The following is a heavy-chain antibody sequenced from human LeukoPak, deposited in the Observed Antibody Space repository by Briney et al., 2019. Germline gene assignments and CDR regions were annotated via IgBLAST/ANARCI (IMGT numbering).Heavy chain of an antibody. J-gene: IGHJ4*02. Sequence: PGGCLRLSCTTVGFTFSSNAMSWVRQAPGKGLGCVSTIGGGGGTTYYGDFVEGRSTISRDYSNSPHHQLKSGLRADATAVYYWTRAHGYDTRGLRFDHWGQGSLVTVSA. CDR2: IGGGGGTT. D-gene: IGHD3-22*01. CDR1: GFTFSSNA. CDR3: TRAHGYDTRGLRFDH. V-gene: IGHV3-23*01.